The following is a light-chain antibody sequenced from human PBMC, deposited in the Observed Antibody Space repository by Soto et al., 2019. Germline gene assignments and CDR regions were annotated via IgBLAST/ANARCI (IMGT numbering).Light chain of an antibody. CDR2: RNN. V-gene: IGLV1-47*01. Sequence: QSALTQPPSASGTPGQRVTISCSGSSSNIGSNYVYWYQHLPGTAPKLLIYRNNQRPSGVPGRSSGSKSGTSASLATSGLRSEDEAYYYCATLDDSLSGVVFGRGTKETVL. J-gene: IGLJ2*01. CDR3: ATLDDSLSGVV. CDR1: SSNIGSNY.